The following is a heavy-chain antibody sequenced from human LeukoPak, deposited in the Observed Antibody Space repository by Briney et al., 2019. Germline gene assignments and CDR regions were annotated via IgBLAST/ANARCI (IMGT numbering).Heavy chain of an antibody. V-gene: IGHV3-30*18. J-gene: IGHJ4*01. CDR2: ISYEGSNK. CDR3: VKDCRILFAY. CDR1: GFTFSSYG. D-gene: IGHD2-15*01. Sequence: PGGSLRLSCAASGFTFSSYGMHWVRQAPGKGLEWVAVISYEGSNKYYADSVKGRFTISRDNSKNTLYLQMNSLRAEDTAVYLCVKDCRILFAYWGQGSLVTVYS.